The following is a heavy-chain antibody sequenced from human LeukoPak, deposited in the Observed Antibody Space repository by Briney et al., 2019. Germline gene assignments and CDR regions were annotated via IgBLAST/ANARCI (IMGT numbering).Heavy chain of an antibody. V-gene: IGHV1-69*10. CDR1: GGTFNSYG. D-gene: IGHD6-13*01. CDR3: ARAYSSSWFDY. CDR2: MIPLLGTE. Sequence: SVKVSCKAPGGTFNSYGISWVRQAPGQGLEWMGAMIPLLGTENYAQKFQGRVSITADKSTTTAYMELSSLISDDTAVYYCARAYSSSWFDYWGQGTLVTVSS. J-gene: IGHJ4*02.